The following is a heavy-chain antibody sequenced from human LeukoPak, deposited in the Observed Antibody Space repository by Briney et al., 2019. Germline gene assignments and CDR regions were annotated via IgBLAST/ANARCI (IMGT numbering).Heavy chain of an antibody. CDR3: ARETDSWFGESGGFDY. V-gene: IGHV4-59*01. CDR1: GGSISSYY. CDR2: IYYSGST. Sequence: SETLSLTCAVYGGSISSYYWSWIRQPPGKGLEWIGYIYYSGSTNYNPSLKSRVTISVDTSKNQFSLKLSSVTAADTAVYYCARETDSWFGESGGFDYWGQGTLVTVSS. J-gene: IGHJ4*02. D-gene: IGHD3-10*01.